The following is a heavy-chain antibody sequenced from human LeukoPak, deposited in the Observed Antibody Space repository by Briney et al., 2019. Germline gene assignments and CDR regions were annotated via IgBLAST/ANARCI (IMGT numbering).Heavy chain of an antibody. CDR2: IFHSGST. CDR1: GGSISSGNW. CDR3: AREVGGDFDALDY. D-gene: IGHD4-17*01. V-gene: IGHV4-4*02. Sequence: SETLSLTCAVSGGSISSGNWWSWVRQPPGKGLQWIGEIFHSGSTNYNPSLKRRVTISVDNSKNQLSLTLTSVTAADTAVYYCAREVGGDFDALDYWGQGTLVTVSS. J-gene: IGHJ4*02.